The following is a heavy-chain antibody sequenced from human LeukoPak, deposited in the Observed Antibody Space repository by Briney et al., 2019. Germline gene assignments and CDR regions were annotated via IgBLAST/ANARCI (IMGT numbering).Heavy chain of an antibody. D-gene: IGHD1-14*01. CDR2: ISGNSGSI. CDR3: AKDRRNDFDY. J-gene: IGHJ4*02. V-gene: IGHV3-9*01. Sequence: GGSLRLSCAASGFTFDDYAMHWVRQAPGKGLEWVSGISGNSGSIGYADSVKGRFTISRDNAKNSLYLQMNSLRAEDTALYYCAKDRRNDFDYWGQGTLVTVSS. CDR1: GFTFDDYA.